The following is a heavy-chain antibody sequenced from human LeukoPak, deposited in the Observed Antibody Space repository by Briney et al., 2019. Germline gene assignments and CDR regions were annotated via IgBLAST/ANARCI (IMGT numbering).Heavy chain of an antibody. Sequence: GGSLRLSCAASGFTFSSYAMHWVRQAPGKGLEYVSAISSNGGSTYYANSVKGRFTISRDNSKNTLYLQMGSLRAEDMAVYYCARAGGGYSSSRSRGAFDIWGQGTMVTVSS. J-gene: IGHJ3*02. D-gene: IGHD6-6*01. CDR1: GFTFSSYA. CDR2: ISSNGGST. V-gene: IGHV3-64*01. CDR3: ARAGGGYSSSRSRGAFDI.